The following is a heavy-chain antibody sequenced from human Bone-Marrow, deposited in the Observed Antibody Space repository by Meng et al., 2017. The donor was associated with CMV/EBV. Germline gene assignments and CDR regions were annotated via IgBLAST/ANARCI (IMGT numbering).Heavy chain of an antibody. CDR2: ISAYNGNT. J-gene: IGHJ5*02. Sequence: ASVKVSCKASGYTFTSYGISWVRQAPGQGLEWMGWISAYNGNTNYAQKLQGRVTMTTDTSTSTAYMELRSLRSDDTAMYYCARDRGFLASNWVDPWGQGTLVTVSS. CDR3: ARDRGFLASNWVDP. D-gene: IGHD5-12*01. CDR1: GYTFTSYG. V-gene: IGHV1-18*01.